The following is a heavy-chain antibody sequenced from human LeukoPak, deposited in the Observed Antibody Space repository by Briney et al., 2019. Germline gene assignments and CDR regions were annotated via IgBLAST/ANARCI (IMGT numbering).Heavy chain of an antibody. V-gene: IGHV4-34*01. J-gene: IGHJ4*02. Sequence: SETLSLTCAVYGGSFSGYYWSWIRQPPGKGLEWIGEINHSGSTNYNPSLKSRVTISVDTSKNQFSLKLSSVTAADTAVYYCARALQLWLPYYFDYWGQGTLVTVS. D-gene: IGHD5-18*01. CDR2: INHSGST. CDR3: ARALQLWLPYYFDY. CDR1: GGSFSGYY.